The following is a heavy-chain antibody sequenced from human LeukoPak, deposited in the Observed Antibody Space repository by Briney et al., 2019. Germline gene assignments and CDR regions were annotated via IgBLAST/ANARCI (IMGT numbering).Heavy chain of an antibody. V-gene: IGHV4-61*09. D-gene: IGHD3-22*01. CDR3: ARSNNYFDNTGYFPLF. Sequence: PSETLSLTCAVSGGSISSGGYYWSWLRQPAGKGLEWIGHFYKNGDTNYNPSLKSRVTMSADSSNNQLSLELRSVTAADTAVYYCARSNNYFDNTGYFPLFWGQGIRVTVSS. J-gene: IGHJ4*02. CDR2: FYKNGDT. CDR1: GGSISSGGYY.